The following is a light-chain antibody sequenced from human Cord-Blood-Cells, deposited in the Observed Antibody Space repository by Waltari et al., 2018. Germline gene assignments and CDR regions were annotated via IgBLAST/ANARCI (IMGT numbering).Light chain of an antibody. J-gene: IGKJ2*01. V-gene: IGKV3-11*01. CDR1: QSVSSY. CDR2: DAS. Sequence: EIVLTQSPATLSLSPGERATLTSRASQSVSSYLAWYHQKPGQAPRLLIYDASNRATGIPARFSGSGSGTDFTLTISSLEPEDFAVYYCQQRSNWPYTFGQGTKLEIK. CDR3: QQRSNWPYT.